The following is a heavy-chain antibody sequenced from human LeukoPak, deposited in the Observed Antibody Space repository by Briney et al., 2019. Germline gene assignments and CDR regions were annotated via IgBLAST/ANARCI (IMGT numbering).Heavy chain of an antibody. CDR1: GYTFTTYY. J-gene: IGHJ4*02. CDR3: ARQQGLQNLNFYY. D-gene: IGHD4-11*01. V-gene: IGHV1-46*01. Sequence: ASVKVSCKASGYTFTTYYIHWVRQAPGQGLEWMGIINPIGGTTDYAQKFQGRVTMTRDTSTSTVYMELSSLRSEDTAVYYCARQQGLQNLNFYYWGQGTLVTVSS. CDR2: INPIGGTT.